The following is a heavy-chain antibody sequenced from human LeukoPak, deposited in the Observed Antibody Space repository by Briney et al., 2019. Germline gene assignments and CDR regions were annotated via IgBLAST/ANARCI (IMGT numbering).Heavy chain of an antibody. V-gene: IGHV1-18*01. CDR2: ISAYNGNT. CDR1: GYTFTSYG. Sequence: ASVKVSCKASGYTFTSYGISWVRQAPGQGLEWMGWISAYNGNTDYAQKLQGRVTMTTDTSTSTAYMELRSLRSDDTAVYYCARDPSAYYYDSSGYYLYAFDIWGQGTMVTVSS. J-gene: IGHJ3*02. CDR3: ARDPSAYYYDSSGYYLYAFDI. D-gene: IGHD3-22*01.